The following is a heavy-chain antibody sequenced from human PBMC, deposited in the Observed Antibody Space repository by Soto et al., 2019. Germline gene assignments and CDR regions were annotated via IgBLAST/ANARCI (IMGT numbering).Heavy chain of an antibody. Sequence: GGSLRLSCAASGFTFSSYAMHWVRQAPGKGLEWVAVISYDGSNKYYADSVKGRFTISRDNAKNSLYLQMNSLRAEDTAVYYCARAGLPNDAFDIWGQGTMVTVSS. CDR2: ISYDGSNK. J-gene: IGHJ3*02. D-gene: IGHD4-17*01. CDR1: GFTFSSYA. V-gene: IGHV3-30-3*01. CDR3: ARAGLPNDAFDI.